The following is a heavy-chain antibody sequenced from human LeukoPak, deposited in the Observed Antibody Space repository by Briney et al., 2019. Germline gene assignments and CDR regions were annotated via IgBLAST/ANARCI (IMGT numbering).Heavy chain of an antibody. D-gene: IGHD3-22*01. Sequence: PSETLSLTCTVSGGSISSYYWSWIRQPPGKGLEWIGYIYYSGGTNYNPSLKSRVTISVDTSKNQFSLKLSSVTAADTAVYYCARVYYDSSGYPDYYYYGMDVWGQGTTVTVSS. J-gene: IGHJ6*02. CDR2: IYYSGGT. CDR3: ARVYYDSSGYPDYYYYGMDV. V-gene: IGHV4-59*01. CDR1: GGSISSYY.